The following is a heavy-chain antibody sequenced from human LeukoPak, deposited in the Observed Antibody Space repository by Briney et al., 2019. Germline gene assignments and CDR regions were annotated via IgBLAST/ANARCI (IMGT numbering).Heavy chain of an antibody. J-gene: IGHJ6*03. D-gene: IGHD2-2*01. CDR2: ISGSGGST. CDR3: AKEGVVVPAGQRPFYYYYYMDV. Sequence: GGSLRLSCAASGFTFSSYAMSWVRQAPGKGLEWVSAISGSGGSTYYADSVKGRFTISRDNSKNTLYLQMNSLRAEDTAVYYCAKEGVVVPAGQRPFYYYYYMDVWGKGTTVTISS. CDR1: GFTFSSYA. V-gene: IGHV3-23*01.